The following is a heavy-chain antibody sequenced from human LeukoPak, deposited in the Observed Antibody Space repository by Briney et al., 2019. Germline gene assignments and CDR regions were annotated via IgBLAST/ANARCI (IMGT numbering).Heavy chain of an antibody. CDR1: GFTFSSYD. D-gene: IGHD3-9*01. CDR2: IGTAGDT. Sequence: PGGSLRLSCAASGFTFSSYDMHWVRQATGKGLEWVSAIGTAGDTYYPGSVKGRFTISRENAKNSLYLQMNSLRAGDTAVYYCARGRVLRYFDWLLGPVNDDAFDIWGQGTMVTVSS. CDR3: ARGRVLRYFDWLLGPVNDDAFDI. J-gene: IGHJ3*02. V-gene: IGHV3-13*01.